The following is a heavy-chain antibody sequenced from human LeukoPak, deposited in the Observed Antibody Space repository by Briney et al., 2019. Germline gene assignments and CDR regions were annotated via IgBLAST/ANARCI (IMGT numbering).Heavy chain of an antibody. Sequence: ASVKVSCKASGYTFTGYYIHWVRQAPGQGLEWMGWISPNGGGTNYAQKFQGRVTMTRDTSISTAYMELSRLASDDTDVYYCARGGYGGGYGSGNPGVIESWGQGTLVTVSS. J-gene: IGHJ4*02. CDR3: ARGGYGGGYGSGNPGVIES. V-gene: IGHV1-2*02. CDR1: GYTFTGYY. CDR2: ISPNGGGT. D-gene: IGHD4-23*01.